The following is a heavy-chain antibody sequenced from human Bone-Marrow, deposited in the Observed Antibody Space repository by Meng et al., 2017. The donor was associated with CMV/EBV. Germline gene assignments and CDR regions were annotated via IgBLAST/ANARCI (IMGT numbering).Heavy chain of an antibody. Sequence: GGSLRLSCAASGFTFSSYAMHWVRQAPGKGLEWVAVISYDGSNKYYADSVKGRFTISRDNSKNTLYLQMNSLRAEDTAVYYCAKGGPAAPDPRYFQHWGQGTLVTVSS. CDR2: ISYDGSNK. D-gene: IGHD2-2*01. CDR3: AKGGPAAPDPRYFQH. V-gene: IGHV3-30-3*01. J-gene: IGHJ1*01. CDR1: GFTFSSYA.